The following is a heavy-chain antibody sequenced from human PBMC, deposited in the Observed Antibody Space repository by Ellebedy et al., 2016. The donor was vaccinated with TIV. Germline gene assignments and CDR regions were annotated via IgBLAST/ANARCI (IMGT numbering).Heavy chain of an antibody. D-gene: IGHD2-21*02. CDR2: MSYDGHNK. J-gene: IGHJ6*02. CDR1: GFTFKNYA. CDR3: GTGDWTFLGMDV. Sequence: GESLKISCAASGFTFKNYAMHWVRQAPGKGPEWVALMSYDGHNKYYADSVQGRFTISKDNSKNTLYLQMNSLRPEDSAVYYCGTGDWTFLGMDVWGPGTTVTVSS. V-gene: IGHV3-30-3*01.